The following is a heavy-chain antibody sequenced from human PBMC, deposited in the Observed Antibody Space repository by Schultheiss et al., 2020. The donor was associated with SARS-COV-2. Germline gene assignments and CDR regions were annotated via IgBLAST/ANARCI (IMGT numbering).Heavy chain of an antibody. V-gene: IGHV4-39*01. Sequence: SETLSLTCTVSGGSISSSSYYWGWIRQPPGKGLEWIGYIYYSGSTNYNPSLKSRVTISVDTSKNQFSLKLSSVTAADTAVYYCARQGRFLEWLTDVWGQGTTVTVSS. J-gene: IGHJ6*02. D-gene: IGHD3-3*01. CDR1: GGSISSSSYY. CDR2: IYYSGST. CDR3: ARQGRFLEWLTDV.